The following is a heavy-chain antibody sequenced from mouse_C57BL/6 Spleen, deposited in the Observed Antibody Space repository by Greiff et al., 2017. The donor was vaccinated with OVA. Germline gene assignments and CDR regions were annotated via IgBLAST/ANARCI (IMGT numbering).Heavy chain of an antibody. CDR2: ILPGSGST. CDR3: ARWDTTVVAPLTGFDY. CDR1: GYTFTGYW. Sequence: VQLQQSGAELMKPGASVKLSCKATGYTFTGYWIEWVKQRPGHGLEWIGEILPGSGSTNYNEKFKGKATFTADTSSNTAYMQLSSLTTEDPAIYYCARWDTTVVAPLTGFDYWGQGTTLTVSS. V-gene: IGHV1-9*01. D-gene: IGHD1-1*01. J-gene: IGHJ2*01.